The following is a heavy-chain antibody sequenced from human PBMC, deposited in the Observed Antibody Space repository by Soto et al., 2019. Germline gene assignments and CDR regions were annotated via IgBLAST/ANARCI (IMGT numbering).Heavy chain of an antibody. CDR1: GFTFSSYG. CDR2: ISYDGSNK. D-gene: IGHD3-3*01. Sequence: GGSLRLSCAASGFTFSSYGMHWVRQAPGKGLEWVAVISYDGSNKYYADSVKGRFTISRDNSKNALYLQMNSLRSEDTAVYYCAARPSLPIYDFWSGPDAFDIWGQGTMVTVSS. CDR3: AARPSLPIYDFWSGPDAFDI. J-gene: IGHJ3*02. V-gene: IGHV3-30*03.